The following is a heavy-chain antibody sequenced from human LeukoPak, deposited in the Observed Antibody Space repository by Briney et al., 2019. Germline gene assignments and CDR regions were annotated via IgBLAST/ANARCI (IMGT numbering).Heavy chain of an antibody. Sequence: GSLRLSCAASGFTFSSYAMSWVRQAPGKGLEWVSAISGSGGSTYYADSVKGRFTISRDNSKNTLYLQMNSLRAEDTAVYYCAKEPMYYYDSSGYWDYWGQGTLVTVSS. CDR1: GFTFSSYA. V-gene: IGHV3-23*01. D-gene: IGHD3-22*01. J-gene: IGHJ4*02. CDR3: AKEPMYYYDSSGYWDY. CDR2: ISGSGGST.